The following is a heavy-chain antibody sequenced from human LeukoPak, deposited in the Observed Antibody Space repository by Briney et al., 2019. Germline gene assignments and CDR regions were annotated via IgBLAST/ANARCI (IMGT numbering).Heavy chain of an antibody. D-gene: IGHD2-2*01. CDR3: AKRIASSTSCCDFDY. J-gene: IGHJ4*02. Sequence: AGGSLRLSCAASGFTFSSYGMHWVRQAPGKGLEWVAVISYDGSNKYYADSVKGRFTISRDNSKNTLYLQMNSLRAEDTAVYYRAKRIASSTSCCDFDYWGQGTLVTVSS. CDR2: ISYDGSNK. CDR1: GFTFSSYG. V-gene: IGHV3-30*18.